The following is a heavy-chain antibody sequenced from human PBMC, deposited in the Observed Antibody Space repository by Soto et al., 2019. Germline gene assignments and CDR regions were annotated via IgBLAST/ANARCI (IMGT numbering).Heavy chain of an antibody. Sequence: GGSLRLSCAASGFTFSSYSMNWVRQAPGKGLEWVSYISSSSSTIYYADSVKGRFTISRDNAKNSLYLQMNSLRAEDTAVYYCATPGGGYDFWSGYYGFDYWGQGTLVTVSS. CDR3: ATPGGGYDFWSGYYGFDY. CDR1: GFTFSSYS. J-gene: IGHJ4*02. CDR2: ISSSSSTI. V-gene: IGHV3-48*01. D-gene: IGHD3-3*01.